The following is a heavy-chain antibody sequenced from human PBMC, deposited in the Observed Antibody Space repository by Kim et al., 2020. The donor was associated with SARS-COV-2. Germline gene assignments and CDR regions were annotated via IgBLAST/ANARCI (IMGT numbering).Heavy chain of an antibody. CDR2: IYYSGST. CDR1: GGSISSSSYY. D-gene: IGHD6-19*01. CDR3: ARQGLAGNYYYYGMDV. V-gene: IGHV4-39*01. J-gene: IGHJ6*02. Sequence: SETLSLTCTVSGGSISSSSYYWGWIRQPPGKGLEWIGSIYYSGSTYYNPSLKSRVTISVDTSKNQFSLKLSSVTAADTAVYYCARQGLAGNYYYYGMDVWGQGTTVTVSS.